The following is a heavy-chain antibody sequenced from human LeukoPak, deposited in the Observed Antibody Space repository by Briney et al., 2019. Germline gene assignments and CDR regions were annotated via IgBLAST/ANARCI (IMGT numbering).Heavy chain of an antibody. CDR2: IYTSGST. J-gene: IGHJ6*02. Sequence: SETLSLTCTVSGGSISSGSYYWSWIRQPAGKGLEWIGRIYTSGSTNYNPSLKSRVTISVDTSKNQFSLKLSSVTAADTAVYYCAREENYGSGMDVWGQGTTVTVSS. CDR3: AREENYGSGMDV. V-gene: IGHV4-61*02. D-gene: IGHD3-10*01. CDR1: GGSISSGSYY.